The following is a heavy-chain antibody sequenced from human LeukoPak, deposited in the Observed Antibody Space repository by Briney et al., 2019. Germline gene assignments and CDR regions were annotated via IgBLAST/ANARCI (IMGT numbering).Heavy chain of an antibody. V-gene: IGHV3-7*01. CDR1: GFTVSSSH. CDR3: ARDAIAHWAY. J-gene: IGHJ4*02. Sequence: GGSLRLSCTASGFTVSSSHMSWVRQAQGKGLEWVANIKQDGSVKQYVDSVKGRFIISRDNAKNSLYLQMNSLRAEDTAMYYCARDAIAHWAYWGQGTLVTVSS. D-gene: IGHD3-16*01. CDR2: IKQDGSVK.